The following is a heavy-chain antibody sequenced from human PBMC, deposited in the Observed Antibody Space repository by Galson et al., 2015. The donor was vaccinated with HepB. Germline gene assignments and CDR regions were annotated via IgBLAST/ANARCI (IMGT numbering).Heavy chain of an antibody. V-gene: IGHV3-23*01. D-gene: IGHD2-2*01. Sequence: SLRLSCAASGFTFSSYAMTWVRQAPGKGLEWVSTVSGIGTDTHYADSVKGRFTISRDNSKNTLYLQMNGLTAEDTAVYYCAKDGKYCSSTNCIGWFDPWGRGTLVTVSS. CDR1: GFTFSSYA. CDR2: VSGIGTDT. CDR3: AKDGKYCSSTNCIGWFDP. J-gene: IGHJ5*02.